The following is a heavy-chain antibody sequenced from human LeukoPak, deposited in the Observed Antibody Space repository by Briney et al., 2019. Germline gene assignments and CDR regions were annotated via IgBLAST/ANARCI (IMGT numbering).Heavy chain of an antibody. V-gene: IGHV3-66*01. Sequence: GGSLRLSCAVSGFTVSSNYMSWVRQAPGKGLEWASVIYGGGSTYYVDSVKGRFTISRDNSKNTLYLQMNSLRAEDTAVYYCARAASVAGTYALNHWGQGTLVTVSS. CDR1: GFTVSSNY. D-gene: IGHD6-19*01. J-gene: IGHJ4*02. CDR3: ARAASVAGTYALNH. CDR2: IYGGGST.